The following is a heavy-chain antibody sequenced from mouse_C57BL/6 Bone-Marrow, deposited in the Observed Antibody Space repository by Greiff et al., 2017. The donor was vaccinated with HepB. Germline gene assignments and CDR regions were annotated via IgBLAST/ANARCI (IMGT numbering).Heavy chain of an antibody. J-gene: IGHJ2*01. CDR2: ISSGSSTI. CDR3: AKGITTVVEYYFDY. V-gene: IGHV5-17*01. D-gene: IGHD1-1*01. CDR1: GFTFSDYG. Sequence: DVKLVESGGGLVKPGGSLKLSCAASGFTFSDYGMHWVRQAPEKGLEWVAYISSGSSTIYYADTVKGRFTISRDNAKNTLFLQMTSLRSEDTAMYYCAKGITTVVEYYFDYWGQGTTLTVSS.